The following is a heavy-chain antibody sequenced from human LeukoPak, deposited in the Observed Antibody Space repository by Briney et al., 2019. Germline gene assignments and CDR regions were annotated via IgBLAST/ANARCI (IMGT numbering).Heavy chain of an antibody. V-gene: IGHV1-2*02. CDR3: ASVQPVTMIDSSSDY. Sequence: ASVKVSCKASGYTFTGYYMHWVRQAPGQGLEWMGWINPNSGGTNYAQKFQGRVTMTRDTSISTAYMELSRLRSDDTAVYYCASVQPVTMIDSSSDYWGQGTLVTVSS. J-gene: IGHJ4*02. CDR1: GYTFTGYY. CDR2: INPNSGGT. D-gene: IGHD3-22*01.